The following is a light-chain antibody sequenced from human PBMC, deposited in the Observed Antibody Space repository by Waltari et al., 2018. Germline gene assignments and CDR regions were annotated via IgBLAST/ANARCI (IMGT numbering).Light chain of an antibody. CDR2: EVS. J-gene: IGKJ4*01. CDR1: QSLFDSEDGDTY. V-gene: IGKV2-40*01. Sequence: DIVMTQTPLSLPVTLGEPASISCRSSQSLFDSEDGDTYLEWYLQRPGQSPQLLIYEVSNRATGVPVRFSGSGSDTDFTLKISRVEAEDVGVYYCMQALEFPLTFGGGTKVEIK. CDR3: MQALEFPLT.